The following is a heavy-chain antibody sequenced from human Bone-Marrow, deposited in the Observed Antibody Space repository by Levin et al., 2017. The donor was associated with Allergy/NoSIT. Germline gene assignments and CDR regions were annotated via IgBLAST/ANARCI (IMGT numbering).Heavy chain of an antibody. V-gene: IGHV4-31*03. D-gene: IGHD4-11*01. Sequence: SQTLSLTCTVSGGSISSGTYYWRWIRQHPGKGLEWIGNTYYSGTTYYNPSLKSRLTISVDTSKNQFSLKLSSVTAADTAVYYCARDYGTTVTSGSSGLDVWGQGTTVTVSS. CDR1: GGSISSGTYY. CDR2: TYYSGTT. J-gene: IGHJ6*02. CDR3: ARDYGTTVTSGSSGLDV.